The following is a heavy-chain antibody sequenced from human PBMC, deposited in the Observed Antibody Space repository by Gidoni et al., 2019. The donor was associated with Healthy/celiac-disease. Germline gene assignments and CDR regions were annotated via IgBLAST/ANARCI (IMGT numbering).Heavy chain of an antibody. Sequence: QVQLVQSGAEAKKPGASVKVSCKASGYTFTSYYMHWVRQAPGQGLGWMGIINPSGGSTSYAQKFQGRVTMTRDTSTSTVYMELSSLRSEDTAVYYCAREAITMVRGVSSWFDPWGQGTLVTVSS. D-gene: IGHD3-10*01. J-gene: IGHJ5*02. CDR3: AREAITMVRGVSSWFDP. CDR2: INPSGGST. CDR1: GYTFTSYY. V-gene: IGHV1-46*01.